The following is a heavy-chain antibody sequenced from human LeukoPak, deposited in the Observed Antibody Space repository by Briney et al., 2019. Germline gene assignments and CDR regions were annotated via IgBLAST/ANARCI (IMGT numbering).Heavy chain of an antibody. CDR2: ISGSDAST. J-gene: IGHJ6*02. CDR3: ARRGSEWNSYFYPMDV. CDR1: GFTFRIYA. D-gene: IGHD3-3*01. Sequence: GGSLRLSCAASGFTFRIYAMSWVRQAPGKGLEWVSGISGSDASTFYADSVMGRFTISRDNSMNTLYLQMNNVRAEDAAIYFCARRGSEWNSYFYPMDVWGQGTTVTVSS. V-gene: IGHV3-23*01.